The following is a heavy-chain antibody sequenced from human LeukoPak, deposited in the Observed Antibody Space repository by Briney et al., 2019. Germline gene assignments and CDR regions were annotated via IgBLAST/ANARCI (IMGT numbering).Heavy chain of an antibody. D-gene: IGHD3-10*01. CDR2: IYYSGST. CDR3: ARTLMVSSLHFDY. CDR1: GGSVSSGNYY. Sequence: SETLSLTCTVSGGSVSSGNYYWSWIRQPPGKGLDWIGYIYYSGSTNYNPSLKSRVTISVDTSKNQFSLKLISVAAADTAVYYCARTLMVSSLHFDYWGQGTLVTVSS. V-gene: IGHV4-61*01. J-gene: IGHJ4*02.